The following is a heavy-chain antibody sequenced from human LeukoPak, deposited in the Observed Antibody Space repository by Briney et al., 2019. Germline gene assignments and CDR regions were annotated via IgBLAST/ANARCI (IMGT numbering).Heavy chain of an antibody. Sequence: NWLRQHPGRGLEWIGYIYYSGSSYYNPSLRSRVTISVDTSKNHFSLKLSSVTAADTAVYYCARNRDGYNSFDYWGQGTLVTVSS. CDR2: IYYSGSS. CDR3: ARNRDGYNSFDY. V-gene: IGHV4-31*02. D-gene: IGHD5-24*01. J-gene: IGHJ4*02.